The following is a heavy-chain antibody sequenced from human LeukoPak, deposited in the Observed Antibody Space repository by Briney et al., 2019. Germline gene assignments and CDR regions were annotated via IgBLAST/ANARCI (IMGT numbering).Heavy chain of an antibody. CDR1: GYFISSGHY. D-gene: IGHD3-9*01. CDR3: ARQSRNYDILTGYYGNWFDP. J-gene: IGHJ5*02. Sequence: PSETLSLTCTVSGYFISSGHYWGWIRQPPGKGLEWIGSFYHSGSTYYNPSLKSRITISVDTSNNQFSLKLSSVTAADTAVYYCARQSRNYDILTGYYGNWFDPWGQGTLVTVSS. V-gene: IGHV4-38-2*02. CDR2: FYHSGST.